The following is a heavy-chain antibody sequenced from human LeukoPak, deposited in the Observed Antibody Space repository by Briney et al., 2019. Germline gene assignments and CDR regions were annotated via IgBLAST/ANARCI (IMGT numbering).Heavy chain of an antibody. CDR1: GGSISSYY. D-gene: IGHD2-15*01. CDR2: IYYSGST. V-gene: IGHV4-59*01. J-gene: IGHJ6*03. CDR3: ARVHCSGGSCYSYMDV. Sequence: PSETLSLTCTVSGGSISSYYWSWIRQPPGKGLEWIGYIYYSGSTNYNPSLKSRVTISVDTSKNQFSLKPSSVTAADTAVYYCARVHCSGGSCYSYMDVWGKGTTVTVSS.